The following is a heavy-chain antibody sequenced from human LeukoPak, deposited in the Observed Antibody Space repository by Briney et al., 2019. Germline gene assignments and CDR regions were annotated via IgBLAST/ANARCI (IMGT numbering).Heavy chain of an antibody. J-gene: IGHJ5*02. CDR1: GYSFASKW. D-gene: IGHD6-19*01. CDR2: IYPGDSGT. Sequence: GESLKISCKGSGYSFASKWIGWVRQMPGKGLEWMGIIYPGDSGTRYSPSFQGQVTISADKSISTAYLQWSSLKASDTAMYYCARSSSGLSGWFDPWGQGTLVTVSS. V-gene: IGHV5-51*01. CDR3: ARSSSGLSGWFDP.